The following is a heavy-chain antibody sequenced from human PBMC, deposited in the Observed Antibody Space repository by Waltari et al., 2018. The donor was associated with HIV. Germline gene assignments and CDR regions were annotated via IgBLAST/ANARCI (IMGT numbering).Heavy chain of an antibody. CDR3: ARERDYSNTRALDY. CDR1: GGSISSYY. J-gene: IGHJ4*02. CDR2: LYTSENT. Sequence: QVQLQESGPGLVKPSETLSLTCTVSGGSISSYYWSWIRQPAGKGLEWIGRLYTSENTHYNPALKCRLTMSVDTSKNQFSLKLSSVTAADTAVYYCARERDYSNTRALDYCGQGTLVTVSS. V-gene: IGHV4-4*07. D-gene: IGHD4-4*01.